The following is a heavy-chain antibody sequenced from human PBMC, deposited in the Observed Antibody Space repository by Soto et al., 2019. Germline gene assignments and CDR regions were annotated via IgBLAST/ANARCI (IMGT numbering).Heavy chain of an antibody. J-gene: IGHJ4*02. D-gene: IGHD3-22*01. Sequence: GGSLRLSCAASGFTFSGFSMNWVRQAPGKGLEWVSSVTSSPSSMFYADSVKGRFTISRDDAKDSLFLQMNSLRADDTAVYYCAREDDLASSGYVIDYWGLGTLVTVSS. CDR3: AREDDLASSGYVIDY. CDR2: VTSSPSSM. CDR1: GFTFSGFS. V-gene: IGHV3-21*01.